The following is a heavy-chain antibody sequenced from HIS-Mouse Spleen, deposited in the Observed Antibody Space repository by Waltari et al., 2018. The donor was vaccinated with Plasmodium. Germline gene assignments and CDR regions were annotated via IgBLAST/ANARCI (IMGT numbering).Heavy chain of an antibody. J-gene: IGHJ3*02. CDR2: IIPILGIT. Sequence: QVQLVQSGAEVKKPGSSLKVSCTASGGPFSSYAIRWVRQAPGQGLEWVGSIIPILGITNYAQNFQGRVTITADKSTSTAYMELSSLRSEDTAVYYCARVLSIAAAGKDAFDIWGQGTMVTVSS. CDR3: ARVLSIAAAGKDAFDI. CDR1: GGPFSSYA. V-gene: IGHV1-69*04. D-gene: IGHD6-13*01.